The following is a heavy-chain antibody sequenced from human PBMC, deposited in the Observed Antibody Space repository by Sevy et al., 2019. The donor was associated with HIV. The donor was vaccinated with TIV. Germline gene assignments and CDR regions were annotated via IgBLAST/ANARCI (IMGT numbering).Heavy chain of an antibody. Sequence: SETLSLTCTVSGGSVSSGSYYWSWIRQPSGKRQEWIGYIYYSGSTNYNPSLKSRVTISVDTSKNQFSLKLSSVTAADTAVYYCARESALMTTAPRRYYYYGMDVWGQGTTVTVSS. CDR3: ARESALMTTAPRRYYYYGMDV. CDR1: GGSVSSGSYY. CDR2: IYYSGST. D-gene: IGHD4-17*01. V-gene: IGHV4-61*01. J-gene: IGHJ6*02.